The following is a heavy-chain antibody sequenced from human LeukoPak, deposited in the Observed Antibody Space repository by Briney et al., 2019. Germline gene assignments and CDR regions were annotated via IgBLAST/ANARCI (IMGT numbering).Heavy chain of an antibody. CDR3: TRGGQVRGMGYFFDY. V-gene: IGHV3-49*04. CDR2: IRSRAYGGTT. D-gene: IGHD3-10*01. Sequence: GGSLTLSCTASGFYFGDFSMSWVRQAPGKGLEWIGLIRSRAYGGTTQYATSIRGSFTISRDDSKSIAYLQMNILETEDAAVYYCTRGGQVRGMGYFFDYWGQGALVTVSS. J-gene: IGHJ4*02. CDR1: GFYFGDFS.